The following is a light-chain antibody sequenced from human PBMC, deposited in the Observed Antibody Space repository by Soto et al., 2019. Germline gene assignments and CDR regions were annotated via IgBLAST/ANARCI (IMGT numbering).Light chain of an antibody. V-gene: IGLV2-14*03. J-gene: IGLJ1*01. CDR1: TSDVGGFDY. CDR2: DVS. CDR3: SSYTTTGTQV. Sequence: QSALAQPASVSGSPGQSITLSCTGTTSDVGGFDYVSWYQQHPGKAPKLMIFDVSNRPSGVSDRFSCSKSGNTASLTISGLQAEDEADYYCSSYTTTGTQVFGTGTKVTVL.